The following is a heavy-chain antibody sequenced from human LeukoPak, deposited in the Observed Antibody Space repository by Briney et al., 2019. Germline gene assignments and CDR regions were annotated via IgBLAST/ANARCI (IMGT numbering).Heavy chain of an antibody. V-gene: IGHV7-4-1*02. CDR1: GYTIIRYA. CDR3: ARHDNDDDFDY. D-gene: IGHD3-16*01. Sequence: ASVKVSCKASGYTIIRYAINWLRQVPGQGLEWMGWINMYTANPAYAQGFTERFVFSLDTSVSTAYLEISNLKAEDTAVYYCARHDNDDDFDYWGQGTLVTVSS. CDR2: INMYTANP. J-gene: IGHJ4*02.